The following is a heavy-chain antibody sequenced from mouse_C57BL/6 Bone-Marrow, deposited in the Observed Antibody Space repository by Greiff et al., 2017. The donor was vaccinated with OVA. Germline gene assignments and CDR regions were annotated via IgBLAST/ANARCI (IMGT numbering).Heavy chain of an antibody. CDR1: GFTFSDYY. CDR2: INYDGSST. Sequence: EVQVVESEGGLVQPGSSMKLSCTASGFTFSDYYMAWVRQVPEKGLEWVANINYDGSSTYYLDSLKSRFIISRDNAKNILYLQMSSLKSEDTATYYCARDPGSYFDYWGQGTTLTVSS. V-gene: IGHV5-16*01. J-gene: IGHJ2*01. CDR3: ARDPGSYFDY.